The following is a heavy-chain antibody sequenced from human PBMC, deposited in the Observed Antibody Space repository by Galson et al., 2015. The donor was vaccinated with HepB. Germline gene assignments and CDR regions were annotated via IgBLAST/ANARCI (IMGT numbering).Heavy chain of an antibody. V-gene: IGHV3-15*01. Sequence: SLRLSCAASGFTFSNAWMSWVRQAPGKGLEWVGRIKSKTDGGTTDYAAPVKGRFTISRDASKNTLYLQMNSLNTEDTAVYYCTTDQPPGSSWVYYYYYGMDVWGQGTTVTVSS. J-gene: IGHJ6*02. CDR1: GFTFSNAW. D-gene: IGHD6-13*01. CDR3: TTDQPPGSSWVYYYYYGMDV. CDR2: IKSKTDGGTT.